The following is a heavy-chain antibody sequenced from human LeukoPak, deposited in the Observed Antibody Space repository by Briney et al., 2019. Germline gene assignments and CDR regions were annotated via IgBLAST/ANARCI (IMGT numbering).Heavy chain of an antibody. Sequence: GASVKVSCKASGYTFTGYYMHWVRQAPGQGLEWMGWINPNSGGTNYAQKLQGRVTMTTDTSTSTAYMELRSLRSDDTAVYYCARDFYILTGYSTGWNFDYWGQGTLVTVSS. CDR3: ARDFYILTGYSTGWNFDY. CDR2: INPNSGGT. CDR1: GYTFTGYY. D-gene: IGHD3-9*01. J-gene: IGHJ4*02. V-gene: IGHV1-2*02.